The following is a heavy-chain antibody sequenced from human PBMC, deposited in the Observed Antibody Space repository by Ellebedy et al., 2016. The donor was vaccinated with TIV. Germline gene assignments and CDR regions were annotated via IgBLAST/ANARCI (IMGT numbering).Heavy chain of an antibody. CDR3: AAAAFGGDSGEYFAL. J-gene: IGHJ2*01. CDR2: IYRGRSA. CDR1: GASIDSRDYT. D-gene: IGHD4-23*01. Sequence: SETLSLTXTVSGASIDSRDYTWHWLRQTAEKGLERLGDIYRGRSADYNQSLKNRLTISLDRSKNQFALKLNFVTAADTAVYFCAAAAFGGDSGEYFALWGRGALVTVSS. V-gene: IGHV4-30-2*01.